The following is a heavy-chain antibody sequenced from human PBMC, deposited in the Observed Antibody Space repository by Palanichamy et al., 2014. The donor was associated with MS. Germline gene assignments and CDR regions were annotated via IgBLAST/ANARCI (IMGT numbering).Heavy chain of an antibody. CDR3: ARGGGGQRGY. J-gene: IGHJ4*02. CDR1: GFISSDYD. Sequence: VVESWGRPWSSRGGSLGLSCVVSGFISSDYDMNWVRQAPGKGLEWISIISGSGGLIQYADSVKGRFTIFRDTAKNSLSLQMNSLRVEDTAVYYCARGGGGQRGYWGQGTLVTVSS. D-gene: IGHD4-23*01. V-gene: IGHV3-21*01. CDR2: ISGSGGLI.